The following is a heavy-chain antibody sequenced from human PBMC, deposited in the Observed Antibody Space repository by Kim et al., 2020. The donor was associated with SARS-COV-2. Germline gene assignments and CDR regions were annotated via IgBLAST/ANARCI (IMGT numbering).Heavy chain of an antibody. CDR3: ATVNLAHLENNDAFDI. Sequence: ASVKVSCKASGYTFTSYYMHWVRQAPGQGLEWMGIINPSGGSTSYAQKFQGRVTMTRDTSTSTVYMELSSLRSEDTAVYYCATVNLAHLENNDAFDIWGQGTMVTVSS. J-gene: IGHJ3*02. CDR2: INPSGGST. D-gene: IGHD1-20*01. V-gene: IGHV1-46*01. CDR1: GYTFTSYY.